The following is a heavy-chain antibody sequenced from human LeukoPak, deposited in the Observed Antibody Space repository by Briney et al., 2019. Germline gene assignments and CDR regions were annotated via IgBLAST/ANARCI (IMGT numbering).Heavy chain of an antibody. D-gene: IGHD4-11*01. Sequence: SETLSLTCIVSGFSITSGYYWGWIRQPPGKGLEWIGSIYHIGSTYYSPSLKSRVSLSVDTSKNQFSLKLSSVTAADTAVYYCARAHSNYGVNDAFDIWGQGTMVTVSS. CDR1: GFSITSGYY. V-gene: IGHV4-38-2*02. CDR2: IYHIGST. CDR3: ARAHSNYGVNDAFDI. J-gene: IGHJ3*02.